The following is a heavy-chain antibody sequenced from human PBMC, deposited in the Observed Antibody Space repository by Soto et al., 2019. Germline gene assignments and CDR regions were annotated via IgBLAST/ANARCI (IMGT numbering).Heavy chain of an antibody. J-gene: IGHJ6*02. CDR3: VHKGGCGAGMDV. D-gene: IGHD2-21*01. CDR2: IYWDDDK. V-gene: IGHV2-5*02. Sequence: QITLKESGPTLVKPTETLTLTCIFSGFSLSTSGAGVVWIRQPPGKALEWLALIYWDDDKRYSPSLKSRLTIIKDTSKNQVVLTMTNMDPVDTATYYCVHKGGCGAGMDVWGLGTTVTVSS. CDR1: GFSLSTSGAG.